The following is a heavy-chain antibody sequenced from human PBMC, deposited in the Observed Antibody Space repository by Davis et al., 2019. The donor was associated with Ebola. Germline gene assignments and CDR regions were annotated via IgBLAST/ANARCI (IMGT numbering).Heavy chain of an antibody. J-gene: IGHJ6*02. CDR2: ISWNSGSI. D-gene: IGHD6-19*01. V-gene: IGHV3-9*01. CDR3: AKDIRSSGWYYYGMDV. CDR1: GFTFDDYA. Sequence: SLKISCAASGFTFDDYALHWVRQAPGKGLEWVSGISWNSGSIGYADSVKGRFAISRDNAKNSLYLQMNSLRAEDTALYYCAKDIRSSGWYYYGMDVWGQGTTVTVSS.